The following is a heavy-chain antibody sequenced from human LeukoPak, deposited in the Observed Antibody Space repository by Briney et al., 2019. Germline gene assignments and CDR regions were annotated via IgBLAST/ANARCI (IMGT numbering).Heavy chain of an antibody. CDR3: ARDLMSGYPFDY. Sequence: GGSLRLSCAASGFTVSSNYMSWVRQAPGKGQEWVSVIYSGGSTYYADSVKGRFTISRDNSKNTLYLQMNSLRAEDTAVYYCARDLMSGYPFDYWGQGTLVTVSS. D-gene: IGHD3-3*01. V-gene: IGHV3-66*01. CDR2: IYSGGST. J-gene: IGHJ4*02. CDR1: GFTVSSNY.